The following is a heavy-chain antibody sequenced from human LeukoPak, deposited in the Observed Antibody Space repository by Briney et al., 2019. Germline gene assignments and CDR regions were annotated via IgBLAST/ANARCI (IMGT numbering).Heavy chain of an antibody. CDR2: IYYSGST. Sequence: PSETLSLTCTVSGGSISSSSYYWGWIRQPPGKGLEWIGSIYYSGSTYYNPSLKSRVTISVDTSKNQFSLKLSSVTAADTAVYYCARPSLPRSLRGGVAAAYYYYYYGMDVWGQGTTVTVSS. CDR3: ARPSLPRSLRGGVAAAYYYYYYGMDV. V-gene: IGHV4-39*01. CDR1: GGSISSSSYY. J-gene: IGHJ6*02. D-gene: IGHD6-13*01.